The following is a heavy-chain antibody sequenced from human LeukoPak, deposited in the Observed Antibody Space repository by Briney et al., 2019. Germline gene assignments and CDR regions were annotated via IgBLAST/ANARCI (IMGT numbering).Heavy chain of an antibody. CDR2: ISTSAGTI. V-gene: IGHV3-11*01. J-gene: IGHJ4*02. CDR3: ARHAIDSSGFDFDY. Sequence: GGSLRLSCAASGFTFSDYYMTWIRQAPGKGLEWISYISTSAGTIYYADSVKGRFTISRDNAKNSLYLQMNSLRAEDTAVYYCARHAIDSSGFDFDYWGQRTLVTVSS. D-gene: IGHD3-22*01. CDR1: GFTFSDYY.